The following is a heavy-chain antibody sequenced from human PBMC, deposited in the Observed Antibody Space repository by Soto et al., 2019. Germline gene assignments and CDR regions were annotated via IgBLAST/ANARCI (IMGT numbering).Heavy chain of an antibody. CDR3: ARWAQPYVAGEPSTTGTRNAFDI. CDR2: IYPGDSDT. J-gene: IGHJ3*02. V-gene: IGHV5-51*01. CDR1: GYSFTSYW. D-gene: IGHD1-1*01. Sequence: GESLKISCKGSGYSFTSYWIGWVRQMPGKGLEWMGIIYPGDSDTRYSPSFQGQVTISADKSISTAYLQWSSLKASDTAMYYCARWAQPYVAGEPSTTGTRNAFDIWGQGTMVTVSS.